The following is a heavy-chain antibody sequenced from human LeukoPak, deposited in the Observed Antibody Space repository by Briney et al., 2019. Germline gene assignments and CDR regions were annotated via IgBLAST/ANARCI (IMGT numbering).Heavy chain of an antibody. J-gene: IGHJ6*03. D-gene: IGHD2-21*02. CDR1: GGSISSYY. Sequence: SETLSLTCTVSGGSISSYYWSWIRQPPGKGLEWIGYIYYSGSTNYNPSLKSRVTISVDTSKNQFSLKLSSVTAADTAVYYCARVYKGGLLHQYYYYYMDVWGKGTTVTVSS. CDR2: IYYSGST. V-gene: IGHV4-59*01. CDR3: ARVYKGGLLHQYYYYYMDV.